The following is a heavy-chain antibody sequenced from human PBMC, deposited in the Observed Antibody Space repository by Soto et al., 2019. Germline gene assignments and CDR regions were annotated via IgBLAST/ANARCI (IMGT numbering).Heavy chain of an antibody. CDR2: IYYSGST. CDR3: ARDSQDYVWGSYRYTY. D-gene: IGHD3-16*02. Sequence: LSLTCTVSGGSISSGDYYWSWIRQPPGKGLEWIGYIYYSGSTYYNPSLKSRVTISVDTSKNQFSLKLSSVTAADTAVYYCARDSQDYVWGSYRYTYWGQRTLVTVSS. CDR1: GGSISSGDYY. J-gene: IGHJ4*02. V-gene: IGHV4-30-4*01.